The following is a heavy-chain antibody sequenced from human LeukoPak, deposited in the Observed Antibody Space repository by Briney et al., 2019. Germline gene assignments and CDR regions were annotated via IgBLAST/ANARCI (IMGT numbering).Heavy chain of an antibody. CDR1: GFTFSGYS. V-gene: IGHV3-23*01. Sequence: GGSLRLSCAASGFTFSGYSMSWVRQAPGKGPEWVSTISGSGGATYYADSVKGRFTISRDNSKNTLSLQMNSLRAEDTAVYYCAKGIESSGSYYTCFDYWGQGTLVTVSS. CDR3: AKGIESSGSYYTCFDY. J-gene: IGHJ4*02. D-gene: IGHD1-26*01. CDR2: ISGSGGAT.